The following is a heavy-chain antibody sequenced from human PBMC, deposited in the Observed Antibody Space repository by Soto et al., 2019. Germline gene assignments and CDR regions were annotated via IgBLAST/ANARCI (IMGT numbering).Heavy chain of an antibody. J-gene: IGHJ4*02. CDR3: ASVGGFGATTIDY. Sequence: SETMSLTCPIAGGSLSSYYWSLIRQPPGKGLEWIGYIYYSGSTNYNPSLKSRVTISVDTSKNQFSLKLSSVTAADTAVYYCASVGGFGATTIDYWGQGTLVTVSS. V-gene: IGHV4-59*01. CDR1: GGSLSSYY. CDR2: IYYSGST. D-gene: IGHD3-10*01.